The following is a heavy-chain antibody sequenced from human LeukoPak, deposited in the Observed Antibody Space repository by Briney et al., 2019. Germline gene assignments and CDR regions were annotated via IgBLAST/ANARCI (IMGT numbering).Heavy chain of an antibody. J-gene: IGHJ6*03. Sequence: SETLSLTCTVSVGSISSYYWSWIRQPPGKGLEWIGYIYTSGSTNYNSSLKSRVTISVDTSKNQFSLKLSSVTAADTAVYYCARGITIFGVGYMDVWGKGTTVTVSS. CDR2: IYTSGST. CDR3: ARGITIFGVGYMDV. V-gene: IGHV4-4*09. D-gene: IGHD3-3*01. CDR1: VGSISSYY.